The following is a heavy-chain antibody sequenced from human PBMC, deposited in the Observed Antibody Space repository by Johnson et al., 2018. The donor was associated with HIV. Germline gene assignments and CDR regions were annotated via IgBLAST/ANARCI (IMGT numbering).Heavy chain of an antibody. CDR2: VSYDGSNI. CDR3: AKNSAAFDI. CDR1: GFTFTSYA. J-gene: IGHJ3*02. Sequence: QMLLVESGGGLVQPGRSLRLSCAASGFTFTSYAMHWIRQAPGKGLEWVALVSYDGSNIHYADSVKGRFTISRDSSKNMLYLQMNSLRTEDTAVYYCAKNSAAFDIWGQGTMVTVSS. D-gene: IGHD2/OR15-2a*01. V-gene: IGHV3-30*04.